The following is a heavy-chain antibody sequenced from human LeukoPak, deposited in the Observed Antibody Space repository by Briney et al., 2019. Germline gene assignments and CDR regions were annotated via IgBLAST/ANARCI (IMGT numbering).Heavy chain of an antibody. Sequence: PSETLSLTCTVSGGSLSSSSYYWGWLRQPPGKGRESIGSIDYSGSTYYNPSLKSRVTISVDTSKNQFSLKLSSVTAADTAVYYCARQLGYCSSTSCYTDKVDYWGQGTLVTVSS. CDR1: GGSLSSSSYY. CDR3: ARQLGYCSSTSCYTDKVDY. CDR2: IDYSGST. J-gene: IGHJ4*02. D-gene: IGHD2-2*02. V-gene: IGHV4-39*01.